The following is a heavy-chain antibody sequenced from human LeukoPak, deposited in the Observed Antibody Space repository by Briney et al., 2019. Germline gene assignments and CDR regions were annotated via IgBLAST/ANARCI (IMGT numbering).Heavy chain of an antibody. CDR2: ISGSGGST. V-gene: IGHV3-23*01. D-gene: IGHD2-2*01. J-gene: IGHJ5*02. CDR3: AKDRWYQLLRDWFDP. Sequence: PGGSLRLSCAASGFTFSSYAMSWVRQAPGKGLEWVSAISGSGGSTYYADSVKGRFTISRDNSKNAPYLQMNSLRAEDTAVYYCAKDRWYQLLRDWFDPWGQGTLVTVSS. CDR1: GFTFSSYA.